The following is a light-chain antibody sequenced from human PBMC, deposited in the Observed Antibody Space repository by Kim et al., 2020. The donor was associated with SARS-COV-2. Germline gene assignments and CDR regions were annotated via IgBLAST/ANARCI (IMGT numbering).Light chain of an antibody. CDR2: AAS. Sequence: IQLTQSPSSLSASVGDRVTITCRASQGISTFLAWYQQKPGKAPKLLIHAASTLQSGVPSRFSGSGSGTDFTLTISSLQPEDFATYYCQQFYSYPPWTFGEGTKVDIK. V-gene: IGKV1-9*01. CDR3: QQFYSYPPWT. CDR1: QGISTF. J-gene: IGKJ1*01.